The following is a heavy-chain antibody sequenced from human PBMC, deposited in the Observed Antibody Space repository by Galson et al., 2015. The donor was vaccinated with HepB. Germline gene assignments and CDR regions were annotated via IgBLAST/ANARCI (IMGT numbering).Heavy chain of an antibody. CDR1: GFTFSDYY. CDR2: ISSSGSTI. Sequence: SLRLSCAASGFTFSDYYMSWIRQAPGKGLEWVSYISSSGSTIYYADSVKGRFTISRDNAKNSLYLQMNSLRAEDTAVYYCARDSVTMVRGVIYYYYYGMDVWGQGTTVTVSS. D-gene: IGHD3-10*01. CDR3: ARDSVTMVRGVIYYYYYGMDV. V-gene: IGHV3-11*01. J-gene: IGHJ6*02.